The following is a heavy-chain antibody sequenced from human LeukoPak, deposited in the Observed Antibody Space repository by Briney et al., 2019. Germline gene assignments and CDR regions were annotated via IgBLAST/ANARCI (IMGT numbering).Heavy chain of an antibody. D-gene: IGHD6-19*01. Sequence: ASVKVSCKVSGYTLTELSMHWVRQAPGKGLEWMRGFDPEDGETIYAQKFQGRVTMTTDTSTSTAYMELRSLRSDDTAVYYCARGVSGWYWFDPWGQGTLVTVSS. CDR1: GYTLTELS. V-gene: IGHV1-24*01. CDR2: FDPEDGET. CDR3: ARGVSGWYWFDP. J-gene: IGHJ5*02.